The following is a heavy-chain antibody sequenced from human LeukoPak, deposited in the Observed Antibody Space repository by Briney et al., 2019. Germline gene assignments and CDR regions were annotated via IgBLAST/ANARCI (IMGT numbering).Heavy chain of an antibody. CDR1: GGSISNYH. CDR2: IYYSGST. CDR3: ARGKLPGVY. D-gene: IGHD5-24*01. Sequence: SETLSLTCTVSGGSISNYHWSWIRQPPGKGLEWIGYIYYSGSTNYNPSLKSRVTISVDTSKNQFSLKLSSVTAADTAVYYCARGKLPGVYWGQGTLVTVSS. V-gene: IGHV4-59*01. J-gene: IGHJ4*02.